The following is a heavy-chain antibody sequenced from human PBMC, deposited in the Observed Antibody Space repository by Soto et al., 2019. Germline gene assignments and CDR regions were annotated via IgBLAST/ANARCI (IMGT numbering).Heavy chain of an antibody. J-gene: IGHJ6*02. Sequence: ASVKVSCKASGGTFSSYAISWVRQAPGQGLEWMGGIIPIFGTANYAQKFQGRVTITADKSTSTAYMELSSLRSEDTAVYYCAIVYSSRWYSYYYDYGMDVWGQGTTVTAP. V-gene: IGHV1-69*06. D-gene: IGHD6-13*01. CDR2: IIPIFGTA. CDR1: GGTFSSYA. CDR3: AIVYSSRWYSYYYDYGMDV.